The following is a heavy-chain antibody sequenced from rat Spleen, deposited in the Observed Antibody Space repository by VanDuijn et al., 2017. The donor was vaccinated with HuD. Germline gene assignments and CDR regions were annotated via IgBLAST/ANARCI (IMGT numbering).Heavy chain of an antibody. CDR1: GFTFSDYY. CDR2: ISPSGGST. V-gene: IGHV5-19*01. CDR3: ATSPYYWYFDF. J-gene: IGHJ1*01. Sequence: VQLVESDGGLVQPGRSLKLSCAAPGFTFSDYYMPWVRQAPTQGLEWVASISPSGGSTYYRDSVKGRFTISKDHAKSTLYLQMDSLRSEDTATYDCATSPYYWYFDFWGPGTMVTVSS.